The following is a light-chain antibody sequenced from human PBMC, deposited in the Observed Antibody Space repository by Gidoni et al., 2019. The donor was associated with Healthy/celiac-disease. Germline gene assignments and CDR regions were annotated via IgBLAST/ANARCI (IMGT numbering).Light chain of an antibody. CDR2: EGS. V-gene: IGLV2-23*01. CDR1: SSDVGSYNL. Sequence: QSALTQPASVSGSPGPSITISCTGTSSDVGSYNLVSWYQQHPGKAPKRMIYEGSKRPSGVSNRFSGSKSGNTASLTISGLQAEDEADYYCCSYAGSSTYVLGTGTKVTVL. J-gene: IGLJ1*01. CDR3: CSYAGSSTYV.